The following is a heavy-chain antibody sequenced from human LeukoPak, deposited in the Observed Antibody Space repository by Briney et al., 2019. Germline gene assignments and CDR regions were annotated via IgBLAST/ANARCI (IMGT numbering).Heavy chain of an antibody. V-gene: IGHV3-30*18. J-gene: IGHJ4*02. CDR3: AKDRDTVIIPAAFGY. CDR2: ISYDGSDK. CDR1: GFTFSNYD. D-gene: IGHD2-2*01. Sequence: PGGSLRLSCAASGFTFSNYDMHWVREAPGKGLEWVAVISYDGSDKYYADSVKGRFTISRDNSKNTLYLQMNSLRTEDTAVYYCAKDRDTVIIPAAFGYWGQGTLVTVSS.